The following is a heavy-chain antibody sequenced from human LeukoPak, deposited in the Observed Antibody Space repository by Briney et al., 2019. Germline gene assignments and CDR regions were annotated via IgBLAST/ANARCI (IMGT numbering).Heavy chain of an antibody. Sequence: PGGSLRLSCAASGFTFSSYGMHWVRQAPGKGLEWVAVIWYDGSNKYYADSVKGRFTISRDNSKNTLYLQMNSLRAEDTAVYYGAREVDGDYFDYWGQGTLVTVSS. CDR1: GFTFSSYG. CDR2: IWYDGSNK. V-gene: IGHV3-33*01. D-gene: IGHD4-17*01. CDR3: AREVDGDYFDY. J-gene: IGHJ4*02.